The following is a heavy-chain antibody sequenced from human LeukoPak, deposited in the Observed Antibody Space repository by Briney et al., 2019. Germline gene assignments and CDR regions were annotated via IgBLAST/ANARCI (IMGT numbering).Heavy chain of an antibody. V-gene: IGHV5-51*01. CDR1: GSSFTTYW. J-gene: IGHJ3*02. Sequence: KRGESLEISRLGSGSSFTTYWSDWVRQVPGKGLEWMGLSQPADSQTRYNPSSQGQVTLSDAKSINTAYLQWSSLRPSDTAMYYCARRLRTGGFDIWGQGTEVTVSS. CDR3: ARRLRTGGFDI. D-gene: IGHD1-1*01. CDR2: SQPADSQT.